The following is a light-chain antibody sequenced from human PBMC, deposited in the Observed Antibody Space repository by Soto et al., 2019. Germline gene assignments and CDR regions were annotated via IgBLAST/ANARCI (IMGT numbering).Light chain of an antibody. Sequence: QSALTQPASVSGSPGQSITISCTGTSSDVGGYNYVSWYRQHPGKAPKLMIYEVRNRPSGVSNRFSGSKSGNTASLTISGLQAEDEADYYCSPYTRSSTLIFGIGTKVTVL. CDR3: SPYTRSSTLI. CDR2: EVR. J-gene: IGLJ1*01. CDR1: SSDVGGYNY. V-gene: IGLV2-14*01.